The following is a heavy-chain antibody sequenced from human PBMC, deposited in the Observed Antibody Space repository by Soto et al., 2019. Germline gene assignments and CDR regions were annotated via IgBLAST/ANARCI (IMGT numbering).Heavy chain of an antibody. Sequence: SETLSLTCTVSGGSISSSNYYWGWVRQPPGKGLEWIGYIYYSGSTYYNPSLRSRVTISVDTSRNQFSLKLSSVTAADTAVYYCARAMVVTQNWFDPWGQGTLVTVSS. D-gene: IGHD2-21*02. CDR3: ARAMVVTQNWFDP. J-gene: IGHJ5*02. V-gene: IGHV4-30-4*08. CDR1: GGSISSSNYY. CDR2: IYYSGST.